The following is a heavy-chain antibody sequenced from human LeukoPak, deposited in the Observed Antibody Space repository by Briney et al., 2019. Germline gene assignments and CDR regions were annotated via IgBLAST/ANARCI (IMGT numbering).Heavy chain of an antibody. D-gene: IGHD5-12*01. Sequence: ASVKVSCKASGYTFTGYYMHWVRQAPGQGLEWMGWINPNSGGTNYAQKFQGRVTMTRDTSISTAYMELSRLRSDDTAVYYCARRVSVATNPLYYYYYMDVWGKGTTVTVSS. CDR3: ARRVSVATNPLYYYYYMDV. CDR1: GYTFTGYY. V-gene: IGHV1-2*02. J-gene: IGHJ6*03. CDR2: INPNSGGT.